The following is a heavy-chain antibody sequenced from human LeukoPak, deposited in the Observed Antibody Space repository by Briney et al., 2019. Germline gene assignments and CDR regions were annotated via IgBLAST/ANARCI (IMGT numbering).Heavy chain of an antibody. V-gene: IGHV3-7*01. CDR1: GFTFSSYW. Sequence: GGSLRLSCAASGFTFSSYWMSWVRQAPGKGLEWVANIKQDGSEKYYVDSVKGRFTIPRDNAKNSLYLQMNSLRAEDTAVYYCARDAVDTAMVNHPSVNLAPDYWGQGTLVTVSS. CDR2: IKQDGSEK. D-gene: IGHD5-18*01. CDR3: ARDAVDTAMVNHPSVNLAPDY. J-gene: IGHJ4*02.